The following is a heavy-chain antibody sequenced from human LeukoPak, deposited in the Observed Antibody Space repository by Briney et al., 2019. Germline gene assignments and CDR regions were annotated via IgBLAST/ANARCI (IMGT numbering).Heavy chain of an antibody. V-gene: IGHV3-74*01. J-gene: IGHJ3*02. Sequence: PGGSLRLSCAVSGFTFSSYWMHWVRQAPGKGLVWVSRIRSEGSATDANSVKSRFTISRDNAKNTLYLQMNSLRAADTAVYNCARAGDYGSGSCVFDMWGQGTMVTVSS. CDR2: IRSEGSA. CDR3: ARAGDYGSGSCVFDM. D-gene: IGHD3-10*01. CDR1: GFTFSSYW.